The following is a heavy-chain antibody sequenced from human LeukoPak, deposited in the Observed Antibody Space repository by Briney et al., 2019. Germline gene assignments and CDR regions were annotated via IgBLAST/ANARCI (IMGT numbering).Heavy chain of an antibody. CDR2: IYYSGST. CDR1: GGSLSSGGYY. D-gene: IGHD3-22*01. V-gene: IGHV4-31*03. CDR3: ARGYYDSSGYYYHVAFDY. J-gene: IGHJ4*02. Sequence: SETLSLTCTVSGGSLSSGGYYWSWIRQHPGKGLEWIGYIYYSGSTYYNPSLKSRVTISVDTSKNQFSLKLSSVTAADTAVYYCARGYYDSSGYYYHVAFDYWGQGTLVTVSS.